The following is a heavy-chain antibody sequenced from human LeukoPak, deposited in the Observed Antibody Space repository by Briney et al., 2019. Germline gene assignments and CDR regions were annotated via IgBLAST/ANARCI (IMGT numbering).Heavy chain of an antibody. CDR3: ARLEYYYDSSGQIDY. CDR2: IYYSGTT. Sequence: QTSETLSLTCTVAAGSISSSPYYWGWIRQPPWKGLQWIVSIYYSGTTHYNPSLESPFTISVDTSKNQFSLKLSSVTAADTAVYYCARLEYYYDSSGQIDYWGQGTLVTVSS. D-gene: IGHD3-22*01. J-gene: IGHJ4*02. CDR1: AGSISSSPYY. V-gene: IGHV4-39*01.